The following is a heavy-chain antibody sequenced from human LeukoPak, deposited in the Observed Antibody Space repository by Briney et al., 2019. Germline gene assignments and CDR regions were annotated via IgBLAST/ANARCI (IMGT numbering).Heavy chain of an antibody. Sequence: GGSLRLSCAASGFAFRAYAMSWVRQAPGKGLEWVSSIISSGDVTYYADSLKGRFTISRDNSKNMVYLQMDSLGDEDSAVYYCAKNAGYSYGLYYFDYWGQGTLVTVSS. V-gene: IGHV3-23*01. J-gene: IGHJ4*02. D-gene: IGHD5-18*01. CDR2: IISSGDVT. CDR1: GFAFRAYA. CDR3: AKNAGYSYGLYYFDY.